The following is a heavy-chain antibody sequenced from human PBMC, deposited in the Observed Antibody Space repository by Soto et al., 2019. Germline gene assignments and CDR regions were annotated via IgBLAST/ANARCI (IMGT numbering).Heavy chain of an antibody. CDR1: GYSFTSYW. V-gene: IGHV5-51*01. J-gene: IGHJ4*02. Sequence: RESLKISCKGSGYSFTSYWIGWVRQMPGKGLEWMGIIYPGDSDTRYSPSFQGQVTISADKSISTAYLQWSSLKASDTAMYYCARQYSSSSFPFDDWGQGTLVTVSS. CDR3: ARQYSSSSFPFDD. D-gene: IGHD6-6*01. CDR2: IYPGDSDT.